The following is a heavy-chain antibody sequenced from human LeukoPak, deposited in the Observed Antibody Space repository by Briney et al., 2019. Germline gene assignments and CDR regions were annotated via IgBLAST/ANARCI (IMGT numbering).Heavy chain of an antibody. Sequence: VASVKVSCKASGYTFTCYDINWVRQATGQGLEWMGWMNPNSGNTGYAQKFQGRVTMTRNTSISTAYMELSSLRSEDTAVYYCARVHYDFWSGYYSDYYGMDVWGQGTTVTVSS. CDR1: GYTFTCYD. V-gene: IGHV1-8*01. J-gene: IGHJ6*02. D-gene: IGHD3-3*01. CDR2: MNPNSGNT. CDR3: ARVHYDFWSGYYSDYYGMDV.